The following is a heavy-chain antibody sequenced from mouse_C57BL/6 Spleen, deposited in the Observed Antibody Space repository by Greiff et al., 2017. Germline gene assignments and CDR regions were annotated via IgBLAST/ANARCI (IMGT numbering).Heavy chain of an antibody. Sequence: QVTLKESGPGILQSSQTLSLTCSFSGFSLSTSGMGVSWIRQPSGKGLEWLAHIYWDDDKRYNPSLKSRLTISKDTSRNQVFLKITSVDTADTATYYCARREATGNYFDYWGQGTTLTVSS. CDR3: ARREATGNYFDY. CDR2: IYWDDDK. CDR1: GFSLSTSGMG. V-gene: IGHV8-12*01. J-gene: IGHJ2*01. D-gene: IGHD3-2*02.